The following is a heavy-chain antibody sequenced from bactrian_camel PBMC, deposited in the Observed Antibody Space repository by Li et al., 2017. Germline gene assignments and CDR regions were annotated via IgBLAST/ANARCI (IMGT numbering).Heavy chain of an antibody. J-gene: IGHJ7*01. Sequence: HVQLVESGGGSVQAGGSLKLSCTISVSAYNKLCMAWFRQTPGKEREGVAAVESDGKISYADSVNGRFTISKGSAKNILYLQMDSLKPEDTAMYYCASGPWGYCTRTKWEGGMNNWGKGTQVTVS. D-gene: IGHD1*01. V-gene: IGHV3S26*01. CDR1: VSAYNKLC. CDR2: VESDGKI.